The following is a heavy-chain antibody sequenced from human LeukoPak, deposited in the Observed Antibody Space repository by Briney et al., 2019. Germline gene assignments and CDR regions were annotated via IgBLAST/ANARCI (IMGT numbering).Heavy chain of an antibody. CDR2: INPNSGGT. Sequence: ASVKVSCKASGYTFTGYYMYWVRQAPGQGLEWMGWINPNSGGTKYAQKVQGRVTMTTDTSTRTAYMELRSLRSDDTAVYYCARGFPPRMYYDSSGYYSYYFDYWGQGTLVTVSS. V-gene: IGHV1-2*02. CDR3: ARGFPPRMYYDSSGYYSYYFDY. J-gene: IGHJ4*02. D-gene: IGHD3-22*01. CDR1: GYTFTGYY.